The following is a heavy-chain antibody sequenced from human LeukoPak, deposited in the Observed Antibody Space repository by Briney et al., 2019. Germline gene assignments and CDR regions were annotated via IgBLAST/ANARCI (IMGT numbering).Heavy chain of an antibody. V-gene: IGHV4-39*01. CDR1: GGSIDRSSYY. J-gene: IGHJ5*02. Sequence: SETLSLTCTVSGGSIDRSSYYWGWIRQPPGKGLEWIGSIYYSGNTYYNSSLKSRITISVNTTKNQVALKLSSVTAADTVVYYCARVRGPDGWFAPWGQGTLVSVSS. CDR2: IYYSGNT. CDR3: ARVRGPDGWFAP.